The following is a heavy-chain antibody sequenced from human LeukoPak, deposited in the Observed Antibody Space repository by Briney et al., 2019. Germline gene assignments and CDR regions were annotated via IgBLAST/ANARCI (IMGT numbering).Heavy chain of an antibody. D-gene: IGHD5-18*01. CDR3: ARAGYSYDYGFDY. CDR2: IYYSGST. V-gene: IGHV4-59*01. J-gene: IGHJ4*02. Sequence: SETLSLTCTVSGGSISSYSWSWIRQPPGKGLEWIGYIYYSGSTNYNPSLKSRVTISVDTSKNQFSLKLSSVTAADTAVYYCARAGYSYDYGFDYWGQGTLVTVSS. CDR1: GGSISSYS.